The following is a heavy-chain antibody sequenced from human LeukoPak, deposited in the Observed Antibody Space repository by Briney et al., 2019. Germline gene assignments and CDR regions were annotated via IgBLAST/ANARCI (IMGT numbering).Heavy chain of an antibody. CDR1: GFTFSSYA. CDR2: ISYDGSNK. J-gene: IGHJ4*02. D-gene: IGHD3-3*01. V-gene: IGHV3-30-3*01. Sequence: GRSLRLSCAASGFTFSSYAMHWVRPAPAKGLEWVAVISYDGSNKYYADSVKGRFTISRDNSKNTLYLQMNSLRAEDTAVYYCARSINYDFWSGLDYWGQGTLVTVSS. CDR3: ARSINYDFWSGLDY.